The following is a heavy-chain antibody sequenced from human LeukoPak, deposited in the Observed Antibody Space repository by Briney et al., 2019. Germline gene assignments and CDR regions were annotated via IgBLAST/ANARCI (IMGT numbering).Heavy chain of an antibody. CDR3: ARRGGSGWYNWFDP. CDR1: GYTFTSYD. D-gene: IGHD6-19*01. Sequence: ASVKVSCKASGYTFTSYDINWVRQATGQGLEWMGWMNPNSGNTGYAKNFQGRVTMTRNTSINTAYMELSSLRSEDTAVYYCARRGGSGWYNWFDPWGQGTLVTVSS. V-gene: IGHV1-8*01. CDR2: MNPNSGNT. J-gene: IGHJ5*02.